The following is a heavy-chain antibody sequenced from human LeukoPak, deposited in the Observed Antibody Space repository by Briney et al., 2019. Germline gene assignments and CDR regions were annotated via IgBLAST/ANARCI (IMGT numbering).Heavy chain of an antibody. CDR2: ISAYNGNT. Sequence: ASVKVSCKASGYTFTSYGISWVRQAPGQGLEWMGWISAYNGNTNCAQKLQGRVTMTTDTSTSTAYMELRSLRSDDTAVYYCARVDYCSSTSCYFFQHWGQGTLVTVSS. CDR3: ARVDYCSSTSCYFFQH. V-gene: IGHV1-18*01. D-gene: IGHD2-2*01. J-gene: IGHJ1*01. CDR1: GYTFTSYG.